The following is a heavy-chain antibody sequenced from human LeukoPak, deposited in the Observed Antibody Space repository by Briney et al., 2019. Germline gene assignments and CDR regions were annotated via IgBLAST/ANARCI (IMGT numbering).Heavy chain of an antibody. CDR1: GFTFSDYY. J-gene: IGHJ5*02. Sequence: GGSLRLSCAASGFTFSDYYMSWIRQAPGKGLEWVSAISGSGGSTYYADSVKGRFTISRDNSKNTLYLQMNSLRAEDTAVYYCAKGPMIVVVNAWGQGTLVTVSS. CDR3: AKGPMIVVVNA. CDR2: ISGSGGST. V-gene: IGHV3-23*01. D-gene: IGHD3-22*01.